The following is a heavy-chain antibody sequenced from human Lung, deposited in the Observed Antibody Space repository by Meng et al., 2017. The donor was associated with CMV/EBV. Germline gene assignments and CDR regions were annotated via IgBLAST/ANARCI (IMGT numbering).Heavy chain of an antibody. Sequence: ASXXVSXKASGYTFTGYYIHWVRQAPGQGLEWMGWINPKSGDTNYEQKLQGRVSMTRDTSITTGYMELRSLRSDDTAVYYCAREQDGDYGSGQDAVDIWCQGTMVTVSS. CDR1: GYTFTGYY. CDR2: INPKSGDT. D-gene: IGHD3-10*01. V-gene: IGHV1-2*02. J-gene: IGHJ3*02. CDR3: AREQDGDYGSGQDAVDI.